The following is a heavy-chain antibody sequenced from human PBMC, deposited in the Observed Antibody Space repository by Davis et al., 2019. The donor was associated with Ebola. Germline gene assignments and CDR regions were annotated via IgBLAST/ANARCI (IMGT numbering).Heavy chain of an antibody. Sequence: SETLSLTCTVSGGSISSYYWSWIRQPPGKGLEWIGYIYYSGSTNYNPSLKSRVTISVDTSKNQFSLKLSSVTAADTAVYYCASSITMVRGPLYYYYGMDVWGQGTTVTVSS. CDR1: GGSISSYY. D-gene: IGHD3-10*01. J-gene: IGHJ6*02. V-gene: IGHV4-59*08. CDR2: IYYSGST. CDR3: ASSITMVRGPLYYYYGMDV.